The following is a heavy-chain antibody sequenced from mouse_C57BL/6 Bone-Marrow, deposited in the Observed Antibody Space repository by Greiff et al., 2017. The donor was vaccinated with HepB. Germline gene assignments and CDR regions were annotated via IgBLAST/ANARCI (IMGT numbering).Heavy chain of an antibody. CDR1: GYTFTDYY. D-gene: IGHD1-1*01. Sequence: VQVVESGAELVRPGASVKLSCKASGYTFTDYYINWVKQRPGQGLEWIARIYPGSGNTYYNEKFKGKATLTAEKSSSTAYMQLSSLTSEDSAVYFCAREIHYYGSSYDGGAMDYWGQGTSVTVSS. CDR3: AREIHYYGSSYDGGAMDY. J-gene: IGHJ4*01. V-gene: IGHV1-76*01. CDR2: IYPGSGNT.